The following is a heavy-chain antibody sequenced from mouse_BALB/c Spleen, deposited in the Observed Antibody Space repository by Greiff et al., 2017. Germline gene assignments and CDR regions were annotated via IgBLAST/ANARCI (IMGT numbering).Heavy chain of an antibody. J-gene: IGHJ4*01. CDR2: IWAGGST. CDR3: ASYYRYDGYYYAMDY. Sequence: QVQLKESGPGLVAPSQSLSITCTVSGFSLTSYGVHWVRQPPGKGLEWLGVIWAGGSTNYNSALMSRLSISKDNSKSQVFLKMNSLQTDDTAMYYCASYYRYDGYYYAMDYWGQGTSVTVSS. D-gene: IGHD2-14*01. CDR1: GFSLTSYG. V-gene: IGHV2-9*02.